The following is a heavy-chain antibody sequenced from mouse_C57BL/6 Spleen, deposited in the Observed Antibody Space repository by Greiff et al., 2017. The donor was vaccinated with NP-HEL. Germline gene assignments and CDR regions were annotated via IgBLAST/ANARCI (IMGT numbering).Heavy chain of an antibody. V-gene: IGHV1-42*01. CDR1: GYSFTGYY. Sequence: EVQLVESGPELVKPGASVKISCKASGYSFTGYYMNWVKQSPEKSLEWIGEINPSTGGTTYNQKFKAKATLTVDKSSSTAYMQLKSLTSEDSAVYYCARWGGKDYFDYWGQGTTLTVSS. CDR2: INPSTGGT. D-gene: IGHD1-1*02. CDR3: ARWGGKDYFDY. J-gene: IGHJ2*01.